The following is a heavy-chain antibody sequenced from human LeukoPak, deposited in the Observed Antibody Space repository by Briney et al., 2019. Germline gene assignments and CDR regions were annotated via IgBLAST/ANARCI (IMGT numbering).Heavy chain of an antibody. CDR3: ARHIGLWFGELSNFDY. Sequence: GESLKISRKGSGYSFTSYWISWVRQMPGKGLEWMGRIDPSDSYTNYSPSFQGHVTISADKSISTAYLQWSSLKASDTAMYYCARHIGLWFGELSNFDYWGQGTLVTVSS. CDR2: IDPSDSYT. J-gene: IGHJ4*02. CDR1: GYSFTSYW. D-gene: IGHD3-10*01. V-gene: IGHV5-10-1*01.